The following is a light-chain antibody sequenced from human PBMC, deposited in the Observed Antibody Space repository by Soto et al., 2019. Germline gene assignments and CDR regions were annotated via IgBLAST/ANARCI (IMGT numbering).Light chain of an antibody. CDR2: DAS. CDR1: QSVTNF. Sequence: DIQMTQSPSTLTASVGDRVTITCRASQSVTNFLAWYQQKPGKAPKLLSYDASTLEDGVPSRFSGSGAGTQFTLTISSVQPDDYATYYVQQYNDWSSRFGQRTKMEIK. J-gene: IGKJ2*03. V-gene: IGKV1-5*01. CDR3: QQYNDWSSR.